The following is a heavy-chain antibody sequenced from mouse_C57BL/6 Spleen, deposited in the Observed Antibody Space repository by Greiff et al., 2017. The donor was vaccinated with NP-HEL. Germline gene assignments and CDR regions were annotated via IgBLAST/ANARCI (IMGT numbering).Heavy chain of an antibody. CDR2: INPNYGTT. Sequence: VHVKQSGPELVKPGASVKISCKASGYSFTDYNMNWVKQSNGKSLEWIGVINPNYGTTSYNQKFKGKATLTVDQSSSTAYMQLNSLTSEDSAVYYCARRRSTMVPDYAMDYWGQGTSVTVSS. J-gene: IGHJ4*01. CDR1: GYSFTDYN. V-gene: IGHV1-39*01. D-gene: IGHD2-2*01. CDR3: ARRRSTMVPDYAMDY.